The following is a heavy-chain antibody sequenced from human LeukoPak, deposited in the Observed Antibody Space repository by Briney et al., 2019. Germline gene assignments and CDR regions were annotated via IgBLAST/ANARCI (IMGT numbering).Heavy chain of an antibody. J-gene: IGHJ3*02. CDR2: IFHTGST. CDR1: GYSISSGYY. D-gene: IGHD3-10*01. V-gene: IGHV4-38-2*02. Sequence: SETLSLTCTVSGYSISSGYYWAWIRQPPGKGLEWIGSIFHTGSTYHNPSLKSRVTISVDTSKNQFSLKLNSVTAADTAVYYCAKSNGYGLVDIWGQGTMVTVSS. CDR3: AKSNGYGLVDI.